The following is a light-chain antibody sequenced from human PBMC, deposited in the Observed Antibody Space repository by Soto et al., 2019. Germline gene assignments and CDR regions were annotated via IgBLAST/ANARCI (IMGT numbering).Light chain of an antibody. CDR3: QQYDSLPPYT. J-gene: IGKJ2*01. V-gene: IGKV1-33*01. CDR1: QDIKNY. Sequence: DIQMTQSPSSLSASVGDKITITCQASQDIKNYLNWYQQKPGKAPNLLIYDASILAAGVPSRFSGNGSGTDFNFTFSSLQPEDIATYYCQQYDSLPPYTFGQGTKLEIK. CDR2: DAS.